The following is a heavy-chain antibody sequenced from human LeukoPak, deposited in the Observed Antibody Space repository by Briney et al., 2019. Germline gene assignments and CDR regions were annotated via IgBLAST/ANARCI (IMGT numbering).Heavy chain of an antibody. CDR3: AEGRGQIIEY. V-gene: IGHV3-13*01. J-gene: IGHJ4*02. CDR1: GFTFDRYD. D-gene: IGHD5-24*01. Sequence: GSLRLSCAASGFTFDRYDMHWVRQPTGKGLEWVSAIGNAADTYYLGSVKGRFTISRENAKNSLYLQMNALGAGDTAVYFCAEGRGQIIEYWGQETLVTVSS. CDR2: IGNAADT.